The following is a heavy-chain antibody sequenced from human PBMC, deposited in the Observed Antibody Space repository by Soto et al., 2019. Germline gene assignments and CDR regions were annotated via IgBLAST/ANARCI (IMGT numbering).Heavy chain of an antibody. CDR1: GYTFTSYG. Sequence: ASVKVSCKASGYTFTSYGISWVRQAPGQGLEWMGWISAYNGNTNYAQKLQGRVTMTTDTSTSTAYTELRSLRSDDTAVYYCARVAAGYCTNGVCPNFDYWGQGTLVTVSS. V-gene: IGHV1-18*01. CDR3: ARVAAGYCTNGVCPNFDY. D-gene: IGHD2-8*01. CDR2: ISAYNGNT. J-gene: IGHJ4*02.